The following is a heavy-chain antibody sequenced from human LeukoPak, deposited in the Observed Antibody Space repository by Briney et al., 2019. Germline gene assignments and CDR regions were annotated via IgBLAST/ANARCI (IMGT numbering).Heavy chain of an antibody. D-gene: IGHD6-13*01. V-gene: IGHV4-4*07. CDR3: ARDLYSSSRPGDDAFDI. Sequence: SETLSLTCTVSGGSISSYYWSWIRQPAGKRLEWIGRIYTSGSTNYNPSLKSRVTMSVDTSKNQFSLKLSSVTAADTAVYYCARDLYSSSRPGDDAFDIWGQGTMVTVSS. J-gene: IGHJ3*02. CDR2: IYTSGST. CDR1: GGSISSYY.